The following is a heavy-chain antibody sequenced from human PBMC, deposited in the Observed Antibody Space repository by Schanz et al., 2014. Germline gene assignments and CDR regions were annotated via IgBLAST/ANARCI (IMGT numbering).Heavy chain of an antibody. Sequence: QVHLVQSGAEVKRPGATVKVSCKASGYIFINSGISWVRQAPGQGLEWMGWISVYNHNKEYDQKFQGRVTMTTDTSTSTAYMALTHLRTDDTAVYYCAKDRRFFDRDDLYYFDSWGQGTLVTVSS. D-gene: IGHD3-3*01. CDR1: GYIFINSG. CDR2: ISVYNHNK. V-gene: IGHV1-18*01. CDR3: AKDRRFFDRDDLYYFDS. J-gene: IGHJ4*02.